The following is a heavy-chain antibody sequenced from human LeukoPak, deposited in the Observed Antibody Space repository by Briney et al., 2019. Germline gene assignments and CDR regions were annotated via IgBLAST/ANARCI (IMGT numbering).Heavy chain of an antibody. V-gene: IGHV4-39*07. CDR2: IYYSGST. CDR3: ARSDAEYYYDSSGYSHYFDY. Sequence: PSETLSLTCTISGGSINSTYYWGWIRQPPGKGLEWIGSIYYSGSTYYNPSLKSRVSISVDTSKNQFSLKLSSVTAADTAVYYCARSDAEYYYDSSGYSHYFDYWGQGTLVTVSS. D-gene: IGHD3-22*01. J-gene: IGHJ4*02. CDR1: GGSINSTYY.